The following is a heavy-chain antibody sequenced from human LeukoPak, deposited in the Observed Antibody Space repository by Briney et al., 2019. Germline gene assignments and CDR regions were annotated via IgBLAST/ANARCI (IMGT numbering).Heavy chain of an antibody. D-gene: IGHD2/OR15-2a*01. CDR3: ARAPYTTGRGYYFDY. CDR1: GFTFSYYW. J-gene: IGHJ4*02. V-gene: IGHV3-74*01. Sequence: GGSLRLSCAASGFTFSYYWMHWVRQAPGKGLVWVSRINHDGSSTTYADSVKGRFTISRDNAKNTLYLQMNSLRAEDTAVYYCARAPYTTGRGYYFDYWGQGTLVTVSS. CDR2: INHDGSST.